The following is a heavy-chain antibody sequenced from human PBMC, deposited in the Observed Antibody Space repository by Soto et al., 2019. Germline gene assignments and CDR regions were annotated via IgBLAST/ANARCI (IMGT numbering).Heavy chain of an antibody. J-gene: IGHJ6*03. V-gene: IGHV3-23*01. D-gene: IGHD3-16*01. CDR1: GFTFGSYA. CDR2: ISGSGRTT. CDR3: AKFRGPSYSYYSMDV. Sequence: EVQLLESGGGLVQPGGSLRLSCAASGFTFGSYAMNWLRQAPGRGLECDSFISGSGRTTYYADSVKGRFTVSRDNSKNTLYLQINSLRAEDTALYYCAKFRGPSYSYYSMDVWGKGTTVTVSS.